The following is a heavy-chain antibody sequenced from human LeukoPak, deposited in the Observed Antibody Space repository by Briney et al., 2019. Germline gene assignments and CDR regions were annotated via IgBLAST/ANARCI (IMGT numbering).Heavy chain of an antibody. CDR2: IYYSGTT. CDR3: ARVRGSSGSYEYYHYMDV. J-gene: IGHJ6*03. CDR1: GGSISNYY. D-gene: IGHD1-26*01. Sequence: SETLSLTCTVSGGSISNYYWNWIRQPPGKGLEWIGYIYYSGTTNYNPSLKSRVSMSVDTSKNQFSLKLSSVTAADTAVYYCARVRGSSGSYEYYHYMDVWGKGTTVTISS. V-gene: IGHV4-59*01.